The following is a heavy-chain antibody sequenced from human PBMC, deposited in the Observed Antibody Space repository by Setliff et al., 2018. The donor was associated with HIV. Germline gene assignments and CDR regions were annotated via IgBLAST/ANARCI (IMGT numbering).Heavy chain of an antibody. D-gene: IGHD3-10*01. CDR3: AKGSSGTHPLIDY. CDR1: GLTFSNYG. Sequence: PGGSLRLSCAASGLTFSNYGMEWVRQTPGKGLEWVAFIHFDGSNEYYAESVKGRFTISRDNSKNTLFLQMNSLTIEDTAVYYCAKGSSGTHPLIDYWGHGTLVTVSS. V-gene: IGHV3-30*02. CDR2: IHFDGSNE. J-gene: IGHJ4*01.